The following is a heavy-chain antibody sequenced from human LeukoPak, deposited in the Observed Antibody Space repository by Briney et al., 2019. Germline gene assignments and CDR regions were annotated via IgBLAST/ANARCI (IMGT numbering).Heavy chain of an antibody. CDR1: GASITNTNYY. V-gene: IGHV4-39*01. J-gene: IGHJ3*02. Sequence: SETLSLTCTVSGASITNTNYYWGWIRQPPGKGLEWIATIYYSGRASYNPSLKSRLATSVDTSKNQFSLKLNSVTAADTAVYYCARSRGPNAFDIWGQGTMVTVSS. D-gene: IGHD3-10*01. CDR3: ARSRGPNAFDI. CDR2: IYYSGRA.